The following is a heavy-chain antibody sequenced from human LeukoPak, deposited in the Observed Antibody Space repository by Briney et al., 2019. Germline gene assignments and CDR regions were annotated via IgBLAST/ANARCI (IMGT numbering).Heavy chain of an antibody. CDR2: ISGSGDST. D-gene: IGHD2-2*01. J-gene: IGHJ5*02. V-gene: IGHV3-23*01. Sequence: GGSLRLSCAASGFTFSSYAMSWVRQAPGKGLEWVSAISGSGDSTYYGDSVKGRFTISRDNSKNTLYLQMNSLRAEDTAVYYCAKDGQVVVVPAATFDPWGQGTLVTVSS. CDR1: GFTFSSYA. CDR3: AKDGQVVVVPAATFDP.